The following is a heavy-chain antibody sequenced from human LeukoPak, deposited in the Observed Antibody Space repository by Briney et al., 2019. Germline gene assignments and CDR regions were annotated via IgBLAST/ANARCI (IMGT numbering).Heavy chain of an antibody. CDR3: AREENIAVAATPPWNYYYIDV. J-gene: IGHJ6*03. V-gene: IGHV3-21*01. D-gene: IGHD6-19*01. Sequence: PGGSLRLSCAAPGFTFSSYTMNWVRQAPEKGLEWVSSISSRSTYMYYADSMRGRFTISRDNAKNSLYLHINSLRAEDTAVYYCAREENIAVAATPPWNYYYIDVWGKGTTVTVSS. CDR2: ISSRSTYM. CDR1: GFTFSSYT.